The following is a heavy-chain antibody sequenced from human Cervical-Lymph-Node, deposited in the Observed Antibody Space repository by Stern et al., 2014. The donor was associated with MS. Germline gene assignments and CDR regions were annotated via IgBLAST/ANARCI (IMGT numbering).Heavy chain of an antibody. CDR3: AREHHGGNFAS. Sequence: VQLVQSGAEVRKPGSSVKVSCKASGATFSTNAISWLRQAPGKGPEWMGAIVPIFGRANYVQKLRGRLTITADESASTAYMELRSLRSEDTAVYYCAREHHGGNFASWGQGTLVTVSS. CDR2: IVPIFGRA. D-gene: IGHD4-23*01. J-gene: IGHJ5*02. CDR1: GATFSTNA. V-gene: IGHV1-69*01.